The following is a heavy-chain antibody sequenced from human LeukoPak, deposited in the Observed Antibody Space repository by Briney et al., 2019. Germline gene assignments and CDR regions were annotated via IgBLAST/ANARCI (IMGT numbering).Heavy chain of an antibody. CDR2: ISAYNGNT. Sequence: GASVTVSRKCSVYTFTSYRISGLGQPPAQGLEGMGWISAYNGNTNDAQKLQGRVTMTTDTSTSTAYMEMRSLRSDDTDVYYCARDSGQWLRRAASFQYWGQGTLVTVSS. CDR1: VYTFTSYR. D-gene: IGHD5-12*01. J-gene: IGHJ1*01. CDR3: ARDSGQWLRRAASFQY. V-gene: IGHV1-18*01.